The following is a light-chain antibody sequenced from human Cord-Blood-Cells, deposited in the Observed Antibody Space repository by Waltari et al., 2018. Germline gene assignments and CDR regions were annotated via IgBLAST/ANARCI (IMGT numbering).Light chain of an antibody. CDR3: SSYTSSSTYV. J-gene: IGLJ1*01. V-gene: IGLV2-14*01. CDR1: SSAVGGYNY. Sequence: QPALTQPASVSGSPGQSFPISSTGTSSAVGGYNYAPWYNHHPGKAPKLMIYEVSNRPSRVSNRFSGSKSGNTASLTISGLQAEDEADYYCSSYTSSSTYVFGTGTKVTVL. CDR2: EVS.